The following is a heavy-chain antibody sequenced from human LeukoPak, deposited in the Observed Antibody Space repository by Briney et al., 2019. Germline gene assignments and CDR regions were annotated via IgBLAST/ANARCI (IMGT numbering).Heavy chain of an antibody. CDR3: ARQGYVDY. J-gene: IGHJ4*02. Sequence: SETLSLTCTVSGGSISSSSYYWGWIRQPPGKGLEWIGSIYYSGSTYYNPSLKSRVTISVDTSKNQFSLKLSSVTAADRAVYYCARQGYVDYWGQGTLVTVSS. CDR2: IYYSGST. CDR1: GGSISSSSYY. V-gene: IGHV4-39*01.